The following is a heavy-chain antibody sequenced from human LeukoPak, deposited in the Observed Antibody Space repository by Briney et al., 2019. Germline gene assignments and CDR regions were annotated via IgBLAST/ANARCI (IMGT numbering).Heavy chain of an antibody. CDR1: GYPFTGYY. J-gene: IGHJ6*03. Sequence: EASVKVSCKASGYPFTGYYMHWVRQAPGQGLEWMGWINPNSGGTNYAQKFQGRVTMTRDTSISTAYMELSRLRSDDTAVYYCARESGGSGSYYYYYMDVWGKGTTVTISS. V-gene: IGHV1-2*02. D-gene: IGHD3-10*01. CDR3: ARESGGSGSYYYYYMDV. CDR2: INPNSGGT.